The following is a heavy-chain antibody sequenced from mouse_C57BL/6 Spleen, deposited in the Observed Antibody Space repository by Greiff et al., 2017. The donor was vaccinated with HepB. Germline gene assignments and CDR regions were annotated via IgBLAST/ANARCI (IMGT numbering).Heavy chain of an antibody. CDR1: GFTFSDYG. Sequence: EVMLVESGGGLVKPGGSLKLSCAASGFTFSDYGMHWVRQAPEKGLEWVAYISSGSSTIYYADTVKGQFTISRDNAKNTLFLQMTSLRSEDTAMYYCARGGGNFYYAMDYWGQGTSVTVSS. V-gene: IGHV5-17*01. CDR3: ARGGGNFYYAMDY. CDR2: ISSGSSTI. D-gene: IGHD2-1*01. J-gene: IGHJ4*01.